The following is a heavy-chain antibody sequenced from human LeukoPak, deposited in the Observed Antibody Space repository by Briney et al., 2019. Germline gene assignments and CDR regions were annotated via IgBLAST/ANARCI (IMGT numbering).Heavy chain of an antibody. CDR3: ARHDYGGNGFDY. J-gene: IGHJ4*02. Sequence: SETLSLTCTVSGGSTSSYYWSWIRQPPGKGLEWIGYIYYSGSTNYNPSLKSRVTISVDTSKNQFSLKLSSVTAADTAVYYCARHDYGGNGFDYWGQGTLVTVSS. V-gene: IGHV4-59*08. D-gene: IGHD4-23*01. CDR2: IYYSGST. CDR1: GGSTSSYY.